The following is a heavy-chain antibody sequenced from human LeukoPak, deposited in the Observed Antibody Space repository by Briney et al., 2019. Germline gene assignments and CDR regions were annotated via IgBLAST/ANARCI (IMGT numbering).Heavy chain of an antibody. V-gene: IGHV3-11*03. CDR3: AAFYYSAFFDY. CDR1: GFTFSDYY. D-gene: IGHD4/OR15-4a*01. Sequence: PGGSLRLSCAASGFTFSDYYMSWIRQAPGKGPEWVAYISGSNSYTNYADSVKGRFTISRDSAKNSLYLQMNSLRAEDTAVYYCAAFYYSAFFDYWGLGTLVTVSS. CDR2: ISGSNSYT. J-gene: IGHJ4*02.